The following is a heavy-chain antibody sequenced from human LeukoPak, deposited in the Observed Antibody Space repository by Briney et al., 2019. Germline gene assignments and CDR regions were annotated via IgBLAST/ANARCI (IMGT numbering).Heavy chain of an antibody. CDR1: GYSFTSYW. CDR2: IYPGDSDT. J-gene: IGHJ3*02. Sequence: VESLKISCKGSGYSFTSYWIGWVRQMPGKGLEWMGIIYPGDSDTRYSPSFQGQVAISADKSISTAYLQWSSLKASDTAMYYCARGRGDYDILTGYLPDDAFDIWGQGTMVTVSS. CDR3: ARGRGDYDILTGYLPDDAFDI. D-gene: IGHD3-9*01. V-gene: IGHV5-51*01.